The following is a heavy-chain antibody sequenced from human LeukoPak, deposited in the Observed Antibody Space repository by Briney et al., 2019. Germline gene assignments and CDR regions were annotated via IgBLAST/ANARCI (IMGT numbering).Heavy chain of an antibody. J-gene: IGHJ3*02. CDR2: IYIDGST. V-gene: IGHV3-53*01. CDR3: ARHYSGYDDDAFDI. CDR1: GFTLSSNY. D-gene: IGHD5-12*01. Sequence: PGGSLRLSCAASGFTLSSNYMSWVRQAPGKGLEWVSVIYIDGSTYYADSVTGRFTISRDNYKNTLYLQMNSVRAEDTAVYYCARHYSGYDDDAFDIWGQGTMVTVSS.